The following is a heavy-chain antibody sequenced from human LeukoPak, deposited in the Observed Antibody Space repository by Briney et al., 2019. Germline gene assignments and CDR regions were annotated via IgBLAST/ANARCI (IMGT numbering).Heavy chain of an antibody. CDR1: GFSVSSNY. V-gene: IGHV3-53*01. Sequence: GGSLRLSCEASGFSVSSNYMTWVRQAPGKGLEWVSVIYSGSSTYYADSVKGRFIISRDNSKNTVYLQMNSLRAEDTAVYYCARVIGVVRADYYFDYWGQGTLVAVSS. D-gene: IGHD3-10*01. CDR3: ARVIGVVRADYYFDY. CDR2: IYSGSST. J-gene: IGHJ4*02.